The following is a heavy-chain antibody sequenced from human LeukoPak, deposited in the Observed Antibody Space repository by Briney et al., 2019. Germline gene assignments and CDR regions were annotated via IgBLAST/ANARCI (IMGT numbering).Heavy chain of an antibody. CDR3: AREELGHYDSIDY. Sequence: GGSLRLSCAASGFIFSSYYMTWVRQVPGKGLEWVANINPDGSEKNYVDSVKGRFTISRDNAKNSLYLQMNSLRAEDTAVYYCAREELGHYDSIDYWGQGTLVTVSS. J-gene: IGHJ4*02. V-gene: IGHV3-7*01. CDR1: GFIFSSYY. D-gene: IGHD3-22*01. CDR2: INPDGSEK.